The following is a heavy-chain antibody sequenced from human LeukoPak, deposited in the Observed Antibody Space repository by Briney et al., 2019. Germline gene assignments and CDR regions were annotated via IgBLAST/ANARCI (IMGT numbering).Heavy chain of an antibody. J-gene: IGHJ4*02. D-gene: IGHD2-2*01. CDR1: GYTFTSYD. Sequence: GSVKVSCKASGYTFTSYDINWVRQATGQGLEWMGWMNPNSGNTGYAQKFQGRVTMTRNTSISTAYMELSSLRSEDTAVYYCARDTADIVVVPAAHWGQGTLVTVSS. CDR2: MNPNSGNT. V-gene: IGHV1-8*01. CDR3: ARDTADIVVVPAAH.